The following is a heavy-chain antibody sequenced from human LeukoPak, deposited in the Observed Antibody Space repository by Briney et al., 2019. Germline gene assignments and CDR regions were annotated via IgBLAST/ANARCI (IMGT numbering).Heavy chain of an antibody. CDR3: ATDFYDST. J-gene: IGHJ5*02. V-gene: IGHV3-15*07. D-gene: IGHD3-22*01. Sequence: GGSLRLSCAASGFTFSSYAMNWVRQAPGKGLEWVGRIRSNSDGGTIDYAAPVKGRFTLSRDDSKTTLYLQMNSLQTEDTAVYYCATDFYDSTWGQGTLVTVSS. CDR1: GFTFSSYA. CDR2: IRSNSDGGTI.